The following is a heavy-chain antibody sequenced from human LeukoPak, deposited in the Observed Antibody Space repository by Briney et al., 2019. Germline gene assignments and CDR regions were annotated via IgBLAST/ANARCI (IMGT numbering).Heavy chain of an antibody. J-gene: IGHJ4*02. D-gene: IGHD3-9*01. V-gene: IGHV3-30*02. CDR2: IRYDGSNK. Sequence: GGSLRLSCAASGFTFSSYGMHWVRQAPGKGLEWVAFIRYDGSNKYYADSVKGRFTISRDNSKNTLYLQMNSLRAEDTAVYYCAKDGRYFDWLLYNYFDYWGQGTLVSVSS. CDR1: GFTFSSYG. CDR3: AKDGRYFDWLLYNYFDY.